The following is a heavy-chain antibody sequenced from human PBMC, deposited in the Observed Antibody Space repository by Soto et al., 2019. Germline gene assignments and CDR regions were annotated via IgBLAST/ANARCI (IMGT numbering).Heavy chain of an antibody. CDR3: ARDKITGLLDY. D-gene: IGHD2-8*02. CDR1: GGPFSGYY. V-gene: IGHV4-34*01. J-gene: IGHJ4*02. Sequence: PSETLSLPCAVYGGPFSGYYWTWIRQPPGPGQKWIGENNHSGSTNYNTSLMIRVSISVDTSKIQFSLKLTSVTSADTAVYYCARDKITGLLDYWGQGTLVTVS. CDR2: NNHSGST.